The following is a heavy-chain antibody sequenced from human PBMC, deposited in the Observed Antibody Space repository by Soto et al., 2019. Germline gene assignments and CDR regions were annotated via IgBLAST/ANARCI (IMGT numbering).Heavy chain of an antibody. Sequence: QVQLVESGGGVVQPGRSLRLSCAASGFTFSSYGMHWVRQAPGKGLEWVAVISYDGSNKYYADSVKGRFTISRDNSKNTLYLQMNSLRAEDTAVYYCAKDRATAMVPDYWGQGTLVTVSS. CDR2: ISYDGSNK. CDR1: GFTFSSYG. CDR3: AKDRATAMVPDY. D-gene: IGHD5-18*01. J-gene: IGHJ4*02. V-gene: IGHV3-30*18.